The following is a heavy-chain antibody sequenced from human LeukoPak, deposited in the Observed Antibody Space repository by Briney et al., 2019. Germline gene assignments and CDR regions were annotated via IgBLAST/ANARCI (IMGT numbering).Heavy chain of an antibody. CDR2: MNPNSGNT. J-gene: IGHJ4*02. Sequence: ASVKVSCKASGYTFTSYDINWVRQATGQGLEWMGWMNPNSGNTGYALRFQGRVTMTRNTPISTAYMELSSLRSEDTAAYYCARGQMAGIAARRDFDYWGQGTLVTVSS. D-gene: IGHD6-6*01. CDR3: ARGQMAGIAARRDFDY. V-gene: IGHV1-8*01. CDR1: GYTFTSYD.